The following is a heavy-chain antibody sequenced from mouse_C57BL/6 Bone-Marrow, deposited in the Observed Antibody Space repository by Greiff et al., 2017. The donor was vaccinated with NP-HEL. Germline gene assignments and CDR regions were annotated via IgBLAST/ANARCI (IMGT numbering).Heavy chain of an antibody. CDR2: ISSGSSTI. J-gene: IGHJ4*01. Sequence: EVHLVESGGGLVKPGGSLKLSCAASGFTFSDYGMHWVRRAPEKGLEWVAYISSGSSTIYYADTVKGRFTISRDNAKNTLFLQMTSLRSEDTAMYYCARRYYGSSYNYAMDYWGQGTSVTVSS. D-gene: IGHD1-1*01. V-gene: IGHV5-17*01. CDR3: ARRYYGSSYNYAMDY. CDR1: GFTFSDYG.